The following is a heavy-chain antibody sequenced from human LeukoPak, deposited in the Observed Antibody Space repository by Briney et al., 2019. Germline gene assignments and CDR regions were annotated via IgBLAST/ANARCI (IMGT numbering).Heavy chain of an antibody. CDR3: ARGQQLVVSYYYYMDV. CDR1: GFTFSSCW. D-gene: IGHD6-13*01. Sequence: GGSLRLSCAASGFTFSSCWMSWVRQAPGKGLEWVANIKQDGSEKYYVDSVKGRFTISRDNAKNSLYLQTNSLRAEDTAVYYCARGQQLVVSYYYYMDVWGKGTTVTVSS. CDR2: IKQDGSEK. J-gene: IGHJ6*03. V-gene: IGHV3-7*01.